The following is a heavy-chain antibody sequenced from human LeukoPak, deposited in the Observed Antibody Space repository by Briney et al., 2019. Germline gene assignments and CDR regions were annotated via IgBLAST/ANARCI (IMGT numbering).Heavy chain of an antibody. CDR1: GGSFSGYY. CDR3: ARGPIVVVPAASFDP. CDR2: INHSGST. J-gene: IGHJ5*02. D-gene: IGHD2-2*01. V-gene: IGHV4-34*01. Sequence: PSETLSLTCAVYGGSFSGYYWSWIRQPPGKGLEWIGEINHSGSTNYNPSLKSRVTISVDTSKNQFSLKLSSVTAADTAVYYCARGPIVVVPAASFDPWGQGTLVTVSS.